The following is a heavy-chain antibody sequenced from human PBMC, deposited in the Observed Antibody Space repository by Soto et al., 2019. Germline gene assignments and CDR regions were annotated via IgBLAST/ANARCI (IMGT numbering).Heavy chain of an antibody. J-gene: IGHJ5*02. Sequence: QVHLVQSGAEVKKPGASVKVSRKASGYTFAIYGISWVRQAPGQGLEWMGWISAYNGNTNYAQKLQGRVTMTTDTPRSTAYMELRSLRSDDTAVYYCARARGSSYWFAPWGQGARVTFSA. D-gene: IGHD1-26*01. V-gene: IGHV1-18*04. CDR3: ARARGSSYWFAP. CDR1: GYTFAIYG. CDR2: ISAYNGNT.